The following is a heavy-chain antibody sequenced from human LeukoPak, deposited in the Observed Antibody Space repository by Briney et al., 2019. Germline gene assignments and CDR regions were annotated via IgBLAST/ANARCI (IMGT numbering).Heavy chain of an antibody. D-gene: IGHD2-15*01. CDR1: GFTFSRYW. V-gene: IGHV3-74*01. J-gene: IGHJ6*03. Sequence: PGGSLRLSCIASGFTFSRYWMSWVRQAPGKGLVWVSRINSDGSSTSYADSVKGRFTISRDNAKNTLYLQMNSLRAEDTAVYYCARDGNMGEDIHYMDVWGKGTTVTVSS. CDR3: ARDGNMGEDIHYMDV. CDR2: INSDGSST.